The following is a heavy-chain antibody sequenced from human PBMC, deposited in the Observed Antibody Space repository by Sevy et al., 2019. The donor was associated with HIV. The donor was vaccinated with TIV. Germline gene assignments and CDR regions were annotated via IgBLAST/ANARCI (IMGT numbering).Heavy chain of an antibody. CDR2: IYYSGST. CDR3: ARERQLVLDY. CDR1: GGSISSYY. Sequence: SETLSLTCTVSGGSISSYYWSWIRQPPGKGLEWIGYIYYSGSTNYKPSLKSRVTISVDTSRNQFSLKLSSVTAADTAVYYCARERQLVLDYWGQGTLVTVPQ. J-gene: IGHJ4*02. V-gene: IGHV4-59*01. D-gene: IGHD6-13*01.